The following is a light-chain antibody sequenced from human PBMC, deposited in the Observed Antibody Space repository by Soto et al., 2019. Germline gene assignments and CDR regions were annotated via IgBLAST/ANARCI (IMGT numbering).Light chain of an antibody. J-gene: IGKJ4*01. CDR1: QGISKK. CDR2: AVS. CDR3: QQYHTWPVT. V-gene: IGKV3-15*01. Sequence: IVVSQSPATLAVAPGGRVRFSCRASQGISKKVAWYQHKPGQAPRLLISAVSTGATGVPARFSGSGSGTEFTLTINSLQSEDCATYYCQQYHTWPVTFGGGTKVDIK.